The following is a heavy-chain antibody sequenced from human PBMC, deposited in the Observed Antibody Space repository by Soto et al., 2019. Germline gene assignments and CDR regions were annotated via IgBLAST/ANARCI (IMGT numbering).Heavy chain of an antibody. CDR1: GGSVSSGDYY. CDR2: IYYSGST. CDR3: ARILTIGPYIYGMDV. D-gene: IGHD7-27*01. Sequence: PSETLSLTCTVSGGSVSSGDYYWSWIRQPPGKGLEWIGNIYYSGSTNYNPSLKSRVTISVDTSKNQFSLKLSSVTAADTAVYYCARILTIGPYIYGMDVWGQGTTVTVSS. V-gene: IGHV4-61*08. J-gene: IGHJ6*02.